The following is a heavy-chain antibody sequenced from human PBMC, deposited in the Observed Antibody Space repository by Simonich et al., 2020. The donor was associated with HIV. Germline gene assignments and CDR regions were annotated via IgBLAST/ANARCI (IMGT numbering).Heavy chain of an antibody. CDR2: INHRENT. V-gene: IGHV4-34*01. CDR1: GGSYSGYY. Sequence: QVQLQQWGAGLLKPSETLSLTFAVYGGSYSGYYWSWIRQPPGKGLEWFGEINHRENTKYNTSHKSRVTISVDTSKNHFSVRLSSVTAADTAVYHCARDQDTVNNGYAFDIWGQGTMVTVSS. CDR3: ARDQDTVNNGYAFDI. D-gene: IGHD4-17*01. J-gene: IGHJ3*02.